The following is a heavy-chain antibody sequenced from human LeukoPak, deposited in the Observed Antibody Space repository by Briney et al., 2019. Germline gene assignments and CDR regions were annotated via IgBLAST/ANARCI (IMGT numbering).Heavy chain of an antibody. D-gene: IGHD5-18*01. CDR3: VSYAGGGHSYGYFDY. J-gene: IGHJ4*02. CDR1: GLTFGTYA. V-gene: IGHV3-30*04. CDR2: ILHDGRHK. Sequence: PGGSLRLSCAASGLTFGTYAMQWVRQPPAKGLEWVASILHDGRHKFYPDSVKGRFTNTRANSKTIVTLQLNRLRIGVRAVEYGVSYAGGGHSYGYFDYWGQGTLVTVSS.